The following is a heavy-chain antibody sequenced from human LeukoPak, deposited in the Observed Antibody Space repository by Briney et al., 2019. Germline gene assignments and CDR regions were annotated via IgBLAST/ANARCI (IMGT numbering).Heavy chain of an antibody. Sequence: SGTLSLTCAVSGGSISSSNWWTWVRQPPGKGLEWIGEIFHTGSTNYNPSLKSRVTISVDTSKNQFSLKLSSVTAADTAVYYCARTGVLDYLYYFDYWGQGTLVTVSS. V-gene: IGHV4-4*02. D-gene: IGHD2-2*03. CDR2: IFHTGST. CDR3: ARTGVLDYLYYFDY. CDR1: GGSISSSNW. J-gene: IGHJ4*02.